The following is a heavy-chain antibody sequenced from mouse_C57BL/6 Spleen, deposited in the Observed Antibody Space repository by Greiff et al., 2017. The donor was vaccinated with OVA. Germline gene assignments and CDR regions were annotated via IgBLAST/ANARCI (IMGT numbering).Heavy chain of an antibody. J-gene: IGHJ4*01. V-gene: IGHV6-3*01. CDR3: SYYYGSSYVGYYAMDY. CDR2: IRLKSDNYAT. Sequence: EVQLQESGGGLVQPGGSMKLSCVASGFTFSNYWMNWVRQSPEKGLEWVAQIRLKSDNYATHYAESVKGRFTISRDDSKSSVYLQMNNLRAEDTGIYYCSYYYGSSYVGYYAMDYWGQGTSVTVSS. CDR1: GFTFSNYW. D-gene: IGHD1-1*01.